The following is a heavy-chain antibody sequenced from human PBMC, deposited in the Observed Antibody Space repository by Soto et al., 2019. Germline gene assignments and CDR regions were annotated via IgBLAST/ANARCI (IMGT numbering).Heavy chain of an antibody. CDR3: TGRLGYYTRYTYYYGMDV. J-gene: IGHJ6*02. V-gene: IGHV4-39*01. CDR2: IYYSGST. Sequence: LSETLSLTCTVSGGSISSSSYYWGWIRQPPGKGLEWIGSIYYSGSTYYNPSLKSRVTISVDTSKNQFSLKLSSVTAADTAVYYCTGRLGYYTRYTYYYGMDVWGQGTTVTVSS. CDR1: GGSISSSSYY. D-gene: IGHD3-3*01.